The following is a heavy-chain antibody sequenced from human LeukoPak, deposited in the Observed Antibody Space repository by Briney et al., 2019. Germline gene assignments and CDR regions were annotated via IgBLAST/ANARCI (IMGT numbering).Heavy chain of an antibody. Sequence: CKASGYTFTNYYIHWVRQAPGKGIEWMGIINPSGGSPSYDSYFQGRVTMTTDTSTSTVYMELSTLSSEDTAVYYCARERDFGSGSYYFDYWGQGTLVTVSS. CDR2: INPSGGSP. J-gene: IGHJ4*02. CDR1: GYTFTNYY. D-gene: IGHD6-19*01. CDR3: ARERDFGSGSYYFDY. V-gene: IGHV1-46*01.